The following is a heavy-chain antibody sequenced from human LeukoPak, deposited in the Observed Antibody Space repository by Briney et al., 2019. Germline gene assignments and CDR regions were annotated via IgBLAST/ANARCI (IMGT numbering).Heavy chain of an antibody. CDR3: ARWGAGVYRDAFDI. V-gene: IGHV4-59*01. CDR1: GGSTSSYY. Sequence: NPSETLSLTCTVSGGSTSSYYWSWIRQPPGKGLEWIGYIYYSGSTNYNPSLKSRVTISVDTSKNQFSLKLSSVTAADTAVYYCARWGAGVYRDAFDIWGQGTMVTVSS. J-gene: IGHJ3*02. D-gene: IGHD4/OR15-4a*01. CDR2: IYYSGST.